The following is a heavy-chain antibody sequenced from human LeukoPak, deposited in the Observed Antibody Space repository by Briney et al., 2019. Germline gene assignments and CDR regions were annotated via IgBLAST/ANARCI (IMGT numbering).Heavy chain of an antibody. CDR1: GGTFSSYA. J-gene: IGHJ4*02. V-gene: IGHV1-18*01. CDR3: AQGEGGYSYGSFDY. D-gene: IGHD5-18*01. Sequence: ASVKVSCKASGGTFSSYAISWVRQAPGQGLEWVGWISAYNGNTNYAQKLQGRVTMTTDTSTSTAYMELRSLRSDDTAVYYCAQGEGGYSYGSFDYWGQGTLVTVSS. CDR2: ISAYNGNT.